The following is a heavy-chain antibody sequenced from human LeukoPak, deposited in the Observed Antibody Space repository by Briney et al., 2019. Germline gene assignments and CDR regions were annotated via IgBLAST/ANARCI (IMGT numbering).Heavy chain of an antibody. J-gene: IGHJ3*02. CDR1: GGSISSSSYY. V-gene: IGHV4-39*07. Sequence: SETLSLTCTVSGGSISSSSYYWGWIRQPPGKGLEWIGSIYYSGSTYYNPSLKRRVTISVDTSKTKSSLKLSSVTAADTAVYYCARGYCTNGVCPDAFDIWGQGTMVTVSS. CDR2: IYYSGST. CDR3: ARGYCTNGVCPDAFDI. D-gene: IGHD2-8*01.